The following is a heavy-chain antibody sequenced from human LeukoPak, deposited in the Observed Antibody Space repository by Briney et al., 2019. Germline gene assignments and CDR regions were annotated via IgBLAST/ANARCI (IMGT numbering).Heavy chain of an antibody. CDR2: IKQDGSEK. CDR1: GFTFSSYY. CDR3: ANFKAAAADY. Sequence: GGSLRLSCAASGFTFSSYYMNWVRQAPGKGLEWVANIKQDGSEKYYVDSVKGRFTISRDNAKNSLYLQMNSLRAEDTAVYYCANFKAAAADYWGQGTLVTVSS. V-gene: IGHV3-7*01. D-gene: IGHD6-13*01. J-gene: IGHJ4*02.